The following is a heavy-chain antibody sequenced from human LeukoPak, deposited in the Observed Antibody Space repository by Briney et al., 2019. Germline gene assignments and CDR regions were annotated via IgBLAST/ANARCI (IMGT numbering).Heavy chain of an antibody. D-gene: IGHD6-6*01. J-gene: IGHJ4*02. CDR2: FYYSGST. CDR3: ASSIAARVY. V-gene: IGHV4-30-4*01. Sequence: SQTLSLTCTVSGGSISSGDSYWSWIRQPPGKGLEWIEYFYYSGSTYYNPSLKSRITISVDTSKNQFSLKLTSVTAADTAVYYCASSIAARVYWGPGTLVTVSS. CDR1: GGSISSGDSY.